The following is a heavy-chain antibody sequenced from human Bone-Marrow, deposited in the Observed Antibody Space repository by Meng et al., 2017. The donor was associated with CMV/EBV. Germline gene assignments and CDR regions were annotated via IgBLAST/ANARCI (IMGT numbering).Heavy chain of an antibody. D-gene: IGHD2-15*01. J-gene: IGHJ5*02. CDR3: ARERDIVDSHWFDP. V-gene: IGHV1-69*12. CDR1: GGTFSSYA. Sequence: QFQLVQSGAEVKKXXXXXKXXCKASGGTFSSYAISWVRQAPGQGLEWMGGIIPIFGTANYAQKFQGRVTITADESTSTAYMELSSLRSEDTAVYYCARERDIVDSHWFDPWGQGTLVTVSS. CDR2: IIPIFGTA.